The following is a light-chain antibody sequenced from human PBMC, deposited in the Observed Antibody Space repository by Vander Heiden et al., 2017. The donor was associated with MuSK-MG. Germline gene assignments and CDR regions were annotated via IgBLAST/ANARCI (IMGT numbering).Light chain of an antibody. CDR2: EVS. CDR3: CSYAGSSTPVV. J-gene: IGLJ2*01. CDR1: SSDVGNYNL. Sequence: QSALTQPASVSGSPGQSITISCTGTSSDVGNYNLVSWYQQHPGKAPKLMIYEVSKWPSGVSNRFSGSKSGNTASPTISGLQADDGADYYCCSYAGSSTPVVFGGGTKLT. V-gene: IGLV2-23*02.